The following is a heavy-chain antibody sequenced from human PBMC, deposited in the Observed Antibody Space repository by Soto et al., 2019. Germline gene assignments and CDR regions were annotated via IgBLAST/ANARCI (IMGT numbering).Heavy chain of an antibody. CDR3: ARVSGIPVAGTLDF. Sequence: EVQLVESGGGLVQPGGSLRLSCAASVFTFSSYSMNWVRQAPGKGLEWVSYISSGSSTIYYADSVKGRFTISRDNAKNSLYPQMNSLRAEDTAVYYCARVSGIPVAGTLDFWGQGTRVTVSS. J-gene: IGHJ4*02. D-gene: IGHD6-19*01. CDR2: ISSGSSTI. V-gene: IGHV3-48*01. CDR1: VFTFSSYS.